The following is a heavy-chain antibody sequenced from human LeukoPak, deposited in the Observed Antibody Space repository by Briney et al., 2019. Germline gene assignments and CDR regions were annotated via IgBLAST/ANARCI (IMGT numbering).Heavy chain of an antibody. J-gene: IGHJ2*01. D-gene: IGHD2-2*01. CDR1: GGSFSGHY. CDR2: INHSGST. V-gene: IGHV4-34*01. Sequence: SETLSLTCAVYGGSFSGHYWSWIRQPPGKGLEWIGEINHSGSTNYNPSLKSRVTISVDTSKNQFSLKLSSVTAADTAVYYCAREGCSSTSCNHWYFDLWGRGTLVTVSS. CDR3: AREGCSSTSCNHWYFDL.